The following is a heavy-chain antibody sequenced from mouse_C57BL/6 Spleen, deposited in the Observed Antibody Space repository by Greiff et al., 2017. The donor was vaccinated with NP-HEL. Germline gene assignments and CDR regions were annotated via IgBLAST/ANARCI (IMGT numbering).Heavy chain of an antibody. CDR2: IDPNSGGT. D-gene: IGHD1-1*01. Sequence: VQLQQPGAELVKPGASVKLSCKASGYTFTSYWMHWVKQRPGRGLEWIGRIDPNSGGTKYNEKFKSKATLTVDKPSSTAYMQLSSLTSEDSAVYYCATGYCSSPYYAMDYWGQGTSVTVSS. V-gene: IGHV1-72*01. CDR1: GYTFTSYW. J-gene: IGHJ4*01. CDR3: ATGYCSSPYYAMDY.